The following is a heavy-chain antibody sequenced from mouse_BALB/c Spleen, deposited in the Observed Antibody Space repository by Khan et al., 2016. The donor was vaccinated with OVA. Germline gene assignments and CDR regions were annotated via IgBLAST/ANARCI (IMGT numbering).Heavy chain of an antibody. D-gene: IGHD3-1*01. J-gene: IGHJ2*01. CDR3: DRRARN. CDR2: IDPSNGNT. Sequence: EVKLMESGAELVKSGATVKLSCTASGLNFKDTYMHWLKQWPEQGLEWIGRIDPSNGNTNYDPKFQGKATITAATSSNTAYMKLSSLTSEDTAVYYGDRRARNWGQGTTLTVSS. CDR1: GLNFKDTY. V-gene: IGHV14-3*02.